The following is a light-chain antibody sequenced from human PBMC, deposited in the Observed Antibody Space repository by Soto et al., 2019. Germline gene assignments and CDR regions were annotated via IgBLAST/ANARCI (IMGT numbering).Light chain of an antibody. CDR3: QHYDT. CDR1: QSVSRN. CDR2: DAS. Sequence: EIVLTQSPATLCLSPGERATLSCRASQSVSRNLAWYQQKPGQAPRLLIYDASNRATGIPARFSGSGSVTDFSLTISRLEPEDFAVYYCQHYDTFGQGTKVDIK. J-gene: IGKJ1*01. V-gene: IGKV3-11*01.